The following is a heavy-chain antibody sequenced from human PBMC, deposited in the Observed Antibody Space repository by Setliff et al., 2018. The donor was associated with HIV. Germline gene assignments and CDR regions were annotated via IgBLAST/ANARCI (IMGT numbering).Heavy chain of an antibody. CDR3: AKDAPLYSTTGWYFDL. V-gene: IGHV3-9*01. CDR1: GFTFDDYA. Sequence: GGSLRLSCAASGFTFDDYAMHWVRQAPGKGLEWVSGISWNSGSIGYADSVKGRFTISRDNSKNTLYLQMNSLRAADTAVYYCAKDAPLYSTTGWYFDLWGRGTLVTAPQ. D-gene: IGHD6-13*01. J-gene: IGHJ2*01. CDR2: ISWNSGSI.